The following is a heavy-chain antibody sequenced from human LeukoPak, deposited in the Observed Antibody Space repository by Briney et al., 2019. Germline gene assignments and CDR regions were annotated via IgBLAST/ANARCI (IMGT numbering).Heavy chain of an antibody. D-gene: IGHD2-21*02. V-gene: IGHV1-2*02. Sequence: ASVKVSCKASGYSFTGYYLYWVRQAPGQGLEWMGWINPKSGVTNYAQRFQGRVTMTRDTSISTAYMELSSLRFDDTAVYYCARGSYCGGDCPDSWGQGTLVTVSS. CDR2: INPKSGVT. J-gene: IGHJ4*02. CDR3: ARGSYCGGDCPDS. CDR1: GYSFTGYY.